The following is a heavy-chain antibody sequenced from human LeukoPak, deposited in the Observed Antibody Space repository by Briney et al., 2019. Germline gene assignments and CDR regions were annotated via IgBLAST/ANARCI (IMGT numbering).Heavy chain of an antibody. V-gene: IGHV4/OR15-8*02. Sequence: SETLSLTCVVSGASMISSNWCSWVRQPPGKGLEWIGEIHHLGTTNYNPSLKSRVTISMDKSNNHFSLKLTSVTAADTAVYYCARRSLVGARTFYFDFWGQGTLVTVSS. CDR3: ARRSLVGARTFYFDF. CDR1: GASMISSNW. J-gene: IGHJ4*02. D-gene: IGHD1-26*01. CDR2: IHHLGTT.